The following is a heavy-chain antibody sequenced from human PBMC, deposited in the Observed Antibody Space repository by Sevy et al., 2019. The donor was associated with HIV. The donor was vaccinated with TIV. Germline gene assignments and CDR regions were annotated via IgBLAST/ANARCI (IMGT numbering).Heavy chain of an antibody. CDR3: ALERLSSNVAEYFQN. Sequence: GGSLRLSCAASGFTFNDYYMSWVRQAPGKGLEWVATISYDGSNEHYADSVKGRFTISRDNSKNALYLQMNSLRAEDTAVYYCALERLSSNVAEYFQNWGQGTLVTVSS. CDR1: GFTFNDYY. D-gene: IGHD1-1*01. CDR2: ISYDGSNE. J-gene: IGHJ1*01. V-gene: IGHV3-30-3*01.